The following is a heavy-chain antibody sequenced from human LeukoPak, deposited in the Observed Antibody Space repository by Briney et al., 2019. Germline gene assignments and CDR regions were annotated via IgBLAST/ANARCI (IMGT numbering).Heavy chain of an antibody. V-gene: IGHV4-31*11. Sequence: PSETLSLTCAVSGGSISRGAFFWSWLRQHPGKGLEWIGYIYYGGSTYYNPSLQSRLTLSVDSSKNQFSLNLSSVTAADTAVYYCASSIVVGPLGHDAFDVWGQGTMVTVS. D-gene: IGHD3-22*01. J-gene: IGHJ3*01. CDR1: GGSISRGAFF. CDR3: ASSIVVGPLGHDAFDV. CDR2: IYYGGST.